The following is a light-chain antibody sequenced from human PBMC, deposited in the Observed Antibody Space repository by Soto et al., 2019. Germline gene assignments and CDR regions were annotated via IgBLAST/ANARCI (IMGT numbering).Light chain of an antibody. J-gene: IGKJ1*01. V-gene: IGKV3-20*01. CDR1: QSVSSSD. CDR3: QQYVTSSPRT. CDR2: GIS. Sequence: EIVLTQCRGTLSLSPGERATLSCRASQSVSSSDLAWYQRKPGQAPRLLMYGISRRATGIPDRFSGSGSGTDFTLTITRLEPEDFAVYYCQQYVTSSPRTFGQGTKVDIK.